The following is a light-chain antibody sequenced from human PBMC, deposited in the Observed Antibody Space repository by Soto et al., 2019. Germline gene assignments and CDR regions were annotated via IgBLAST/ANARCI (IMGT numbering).Light chain of an antibody. V-gene: IGKV1-27*01. CDR1: QGISNY. J-gene: IGKJ3*01. CDR2: AAS. Sequence: DIQMTQSPSSLSASVGDRVSITCRASQGISNYLAWYQQKPGKVPKLLISAASTLQSGITSRFSGSGPGTDFNLTISSLQTEDVANSYCQRYNSAPRTFGPDTKVDIK. CDR3: QRYNSAPRT.